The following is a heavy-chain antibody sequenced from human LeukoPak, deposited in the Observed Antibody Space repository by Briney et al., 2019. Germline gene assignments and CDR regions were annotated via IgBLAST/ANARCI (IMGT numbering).Heavy chain of an antibody. CDR2: IYWNDDK. J-gene: IGHJ1*01. CDR1: GFSLSTSGVG. CDR3: AHTDLPDRYCGSTSCQGYFQH. Sequence: SGPTLVNPTQTLTLTCTFSGFSLSTSGVGVGWIRQPPGKALEWLALIYWNDDKRYSPSLQSRLTITKDTSKNQVVLTITNMDPVDTATYYCAHTDLPDRYCGSTSCQGYFQHWGQGTLVTVSS. D-gene: IGHD2-2*01. V-gene: IGHV2-5*01.